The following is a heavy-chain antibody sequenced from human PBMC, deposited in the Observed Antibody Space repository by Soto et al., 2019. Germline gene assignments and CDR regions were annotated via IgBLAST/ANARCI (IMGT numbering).Heavy chain of an antibody. CDR3: ARGYDFWSGYYIGGGYYYYYVMDV. Sequence: GGSLRLSCAASGFTFSSYWMSWVRQAPGKGLEWVANIKQDGSEKYYVDSVKGRFTISRDNAKNSLYLQMNSLRAEDTAVYYCARGYDFWSGYYIGGGYYYYYVMDVWGQGTTVTVSS. CDR1: GFTFSSYW. V-gene: IGHV3-7*01. CDR2: IKQDGSEK. J-gene: IGHJ6*02. D-gene: IGHD3-3*01.